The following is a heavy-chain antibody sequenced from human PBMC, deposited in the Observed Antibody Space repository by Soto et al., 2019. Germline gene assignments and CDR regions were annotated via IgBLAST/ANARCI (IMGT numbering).Heavy chain of an antibody. D-gene: IGHD3-3*01. V-gene: IGHV4-59*01. J-gene: IGHJ6*03. CDR1: GGSISSYY. CDR3: ARVGITIFGVATPPYYYYMDV. CDR2: IYYSGST. Sequence: SETLSLTCTVSGGSISSYYWSWIRQPPGKGLEWIGYIYYSGSTNYNPSLKSRVTISVDTSKNQFSLKLSSVTAADTAVYYCARVGITIFGVATPPYYYYMDVWGKGTTVTVSS.